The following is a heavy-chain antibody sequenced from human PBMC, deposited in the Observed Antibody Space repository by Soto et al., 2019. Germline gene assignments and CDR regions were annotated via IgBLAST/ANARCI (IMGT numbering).Heavy chain of an antibody. D-gene: IGHD5-12*01. Sequence: PGGSLRLPWAASGFTFSNAWMSWVRQAPGKGLEWGGRIKSKTDGGTTDYAAPVKGRFTISRDDSQNTLYLQRNSLKTEDTAVYYCTTARLRVATITINYYYDMDVWGQGTTVTVSS. CDR3: TTARLRVATITINYYYDMDV. CDR2: IKSKTDGGTT. CDR1: GFTFSNAW. J-gene: IGHJ6*02. V-gene: IGHV3-15*01.